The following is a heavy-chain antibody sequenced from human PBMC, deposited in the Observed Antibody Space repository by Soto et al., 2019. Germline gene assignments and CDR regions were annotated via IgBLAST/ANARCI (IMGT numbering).Heavy chain of an antibody. Sequence: QVQLVQSGGEVKKPGASVTVSCKASGYTFINYHITWVRQAPGQGLEWMAWINTYNGMTDYAQRFQGRVTMTRDTSTSIAYMDLRNLGSDDTAVYFCAKSPRGEMATDWGQGTVVTVSS. V-gene: IGHV1-18*01. CDR1: GYTFINYH. D-gene: IGHD5-12*01. CDR2: INTYNGMT. J-gene: IGHJ4*02. CDR3: AKSPRGEMATD.